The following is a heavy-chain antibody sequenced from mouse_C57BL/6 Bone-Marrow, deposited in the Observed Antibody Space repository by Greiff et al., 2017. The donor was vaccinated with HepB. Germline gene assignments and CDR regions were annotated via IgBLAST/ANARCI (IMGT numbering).Heavy chain of an antibody. CDR3: ARENSTLGFAY. Sequence: EVHLVESGGDLVKPGGSLKLSCAASGFTFSSYGMSWVRQTPDKRLEWVATISSGGSYTYYPDSVKGRFNISRDNAKNTLYLQMSSLKSEDTAMYYCARENSTLGFAYWGQVTLVTVSA. V-gene: IGHV5-6*01. J-gene: IGHJ3*01. D-gene: IGHD2-5*01. CDR2: ISSGGSYT. CDR1: GFTFSSYG.